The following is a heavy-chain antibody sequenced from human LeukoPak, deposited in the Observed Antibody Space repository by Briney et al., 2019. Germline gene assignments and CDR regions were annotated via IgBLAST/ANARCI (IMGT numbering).Heavy chain of an antibody. CDR2: ISGSGGST. CDR1: GFTFSSYA. J-gene: IGHJ4*02. V-gene: IGHV3-23*01. D-gene: IGHD3-10*01. CDR3: AKSPGYGSGSYINFDY. Sequence: GGSLRLSCAASGFTFSSYAMSWVRQAPGKGLEWVSAISGSGGSTYYADSVKGRFTISRDNSKNTLYLQMNSLRAEDTAVYYCAKSPGYGSGSYINFDYWGQGTLATVSS.